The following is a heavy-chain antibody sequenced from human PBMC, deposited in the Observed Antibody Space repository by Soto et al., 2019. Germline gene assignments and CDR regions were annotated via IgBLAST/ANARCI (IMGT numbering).Heavy chain of an antibody. D-gene: IGHD3-22*01. CDR1: GGSICSGDYY. CDR3: ARGSYYYDSSDYYHY. CDR2: IYYSGSP. J-gene: IGHJ4*02. V-gene: IGHV4-30-4*02. Sequence: SDTLSLTFTVSGGSICSGDYYGCWIRQPPGKGLEWIGYIYYSGSPYYSPSLKSRVTISVDTSKNQFSLKLSSVTAADTAVYSCARGSYYYDSSDYYHYWGQG.